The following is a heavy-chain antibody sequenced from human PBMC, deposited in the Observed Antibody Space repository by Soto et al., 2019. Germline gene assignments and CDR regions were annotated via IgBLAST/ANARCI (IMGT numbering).Heavy chain of an antibody. CDR2: IYYSGST. CDR1: GGSISSYY. D-gene: IGHD2-15*01. V-gene: IGHV4-59*12. Sequence: SETLSLTCTVSGGSISSYYWSWIRQPPRKGLEWIGYIYYSGSTNYNPSLKSRVTISVDTSKNQFSLKLSSVTAADTAVYYCARAYTVVNLAFDYWRQGALVTVSS. J-gene: IGHJ4*02. CDR3: ARAYTVVNLAFDY.